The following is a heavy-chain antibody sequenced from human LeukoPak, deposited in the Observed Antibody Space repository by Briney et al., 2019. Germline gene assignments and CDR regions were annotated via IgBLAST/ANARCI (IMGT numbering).Heavy chain of an antibody. D-gene: IGHD3-22*01. V-gene: IGHV4-39*07. J-gene: IGHJ3*01. CDR3: AKSTYYYDTFVNAFDF. Sequence: SSETLSLTCAVSGGSVSSRHYWNWIRQPPGKGLEWIGSVFYGGSSYYNASLGSRVTTSVDTSKNHFSLRLSSVTAADTAVYYCAKSTYYYDTFVNAFDFWGQGTVVTVSS. CDR1: GGSVSSRHY. CDR2: VFYGGSS.